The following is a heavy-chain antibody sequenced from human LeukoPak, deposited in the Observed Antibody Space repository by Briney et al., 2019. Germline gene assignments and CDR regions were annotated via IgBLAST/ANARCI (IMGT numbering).Heavy chain of an antibody. CDR1: GFTVSSNF. Sequence: PGGSLRLSCAASGFTVSSNFMSWVRQAPGKGLEWVSILYSDGTTYYADSVKGRFTISRDNAKNSLYLQMNSLRAEDTDVYYCARDVGASAPDAFDIWGQGTMVTVSS. J-gene: IGHJ3*02. CDR3: ARDVGASAPDAFDI. D-gene: IGHD1-26*01. V-gene: IGHV3-66*01. CDR2: LYSDGTT.